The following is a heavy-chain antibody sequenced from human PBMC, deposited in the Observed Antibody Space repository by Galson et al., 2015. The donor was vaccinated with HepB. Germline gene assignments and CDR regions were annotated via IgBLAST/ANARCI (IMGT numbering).Heavy chain of an antibody. CDR1: EDSVSSNSAA. CDR2: TYYRSKWYD. D-gene: IGHD3-10*01. Sequence: CAISEDSVSSNSAAWSWIRQSPSRGLEWLGRTYYRSKWYDDYAVSVKSRIVINPDTSKNQFSLQMNSVTPDDTAVYYCAREASSGTAFDSWGQGTLVTVSS. J-gene: IGHJ4*02. CDR3: AREASSGTAFDS. V-gene: IGHV6-1*01.